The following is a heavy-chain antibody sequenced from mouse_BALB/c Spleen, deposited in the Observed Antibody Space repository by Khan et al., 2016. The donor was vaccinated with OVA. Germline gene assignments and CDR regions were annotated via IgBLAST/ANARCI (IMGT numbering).Heavy chain of an antibody. V-gene: IGHV1S132*01. J-gene: IGHJ3*01. CDR1: GYTFTNYW. Sequence: QVRLQQSGAELVKPGASVKLSCKTSGYTFTNYWIQWVKQRPGQGLGWIGEIFPGTGTTYYNENFKAKATLTIDTSSSTAYMQLSSLTSDDSAVYFCARGYFGNYKFAYWGQGTLVTVSA. CDR2: IFPGTGTT. CDR3: ARGYFGNYKFAY. D-gene: IGHD2-1*01.